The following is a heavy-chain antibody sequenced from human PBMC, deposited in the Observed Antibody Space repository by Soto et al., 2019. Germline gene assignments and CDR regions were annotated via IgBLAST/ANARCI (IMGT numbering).Heavy chain of an antibody. CDR1: GFTFSSYG. CDR2: ISYDGSNK. D-gene: IGHD3-10*01. V-gene: IGHV3-30*18. J-gene: IGHJ6*02. CDR3: AKEGGYYGSGSYSVGENYYGMDV. Sequence: QVQLVESGGGVVQTGRSLRLSCAASGFTFSSYGMHWVRQAPGKGLEWVAVISYDGSNKYYADSVKGRFTISRDNSKNTLYLQRNSLRAEDTAVYYCAKEGGYYGSGSYSVGENYYGMDVWGQGTTVTVSS.